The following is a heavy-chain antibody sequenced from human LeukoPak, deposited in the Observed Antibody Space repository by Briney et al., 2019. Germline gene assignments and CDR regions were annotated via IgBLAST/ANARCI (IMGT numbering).Heavy chain of an antibody. J-gene: IGHJ4*02. Sequence: PGGSLRLSCAASGFTFSRHWITWVRQAPGKGLEWVANIKEDGTKKNYVDSVKGRLTISRDNAKNSLYLQMNSLRAEDTAVYYCARGSTYYDSSGQVPFDYWGQGTLVTVSS. V-gene: IGHV3-7*03. CDR3: ARGSTYYDSSGQVPFDY. D-gene: IGHD3-22*01. CDR1: GFTFSRHW. CDR2: IKEDGTKK.